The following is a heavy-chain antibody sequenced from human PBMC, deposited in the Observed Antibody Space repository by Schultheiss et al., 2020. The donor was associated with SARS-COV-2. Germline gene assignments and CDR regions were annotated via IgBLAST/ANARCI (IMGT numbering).Heavy chain of an antibody. CDR1: GFSFSTYS. J-gene: IGHJ3*02. Sequence: GGSLRLSCVASGFSFSTYSMHWVRQAPGKGLEWVAVISYDGSNKYYADSVKGRFTISRDNSKNTLYLQMNSLRAEDTALYYCAKDMSIVGAQNAFDIWGQGTMVTVSS. D-gene: IGHD1-26*01. V-gene: IGHV3-30*18. CDR3: AKDMSIVGAQNAFDI. CDR2: ISYDGSNK.